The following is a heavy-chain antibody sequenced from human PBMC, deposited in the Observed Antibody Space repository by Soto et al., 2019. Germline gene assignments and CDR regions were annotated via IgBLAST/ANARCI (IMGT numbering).Heavy chain of an antibody. J-gene: IGHJ6*01. CDR3: ARDLSDSSSWYDDYYYYYGMD. V-gene: IGHV3-30-3*01. CDR1: GFTFSSYA. Sequence: GGSLRLSCAASGFTFSSYALHWVRQAPGKGLEWVALISYDGSNKYYADSVKGRFTLSRDNSKNTLYLQMNSLRPDDTAVYYCARDLSDSSSWYDDYYYYYGMD. D-gene: IGHD6-13*01. CDR2: ISYDGSNK.